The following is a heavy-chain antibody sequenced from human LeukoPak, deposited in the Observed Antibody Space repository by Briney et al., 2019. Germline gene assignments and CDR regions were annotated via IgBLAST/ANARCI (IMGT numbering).Heavy chain of an antibody. Sequence: GESLKISCKGSGYSFTSYWVGWVRQMPGKGLEWMGIIYPGDSDTRYSPSFQGQVTISADKSISTAYLQWSSLKASDTAMYYCARPRGGDCYSCAFDIWGQGTMVTVSS. D-gene: IGHD2-21*02. CDR3: ARPRGGDCYSCAFDI. V-gene: IGHV5-51*01. J-gene: IGHJ3*02. CDR2: IYPGDSDT. CDR1: GYSFTSYW.